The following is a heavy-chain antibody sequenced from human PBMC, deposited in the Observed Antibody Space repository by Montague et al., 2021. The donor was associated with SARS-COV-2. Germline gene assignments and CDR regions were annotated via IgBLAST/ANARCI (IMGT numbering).Heavy chain of an antibody. D-gene: IGHD3-10*01. CDR3: TRAVWGVQDY. V-gene: IGHV6-1*01. J-gene: IGHJ4*02. Sequence: CAISGDSVSSNSVSWNYIRKTPSRGIEWLGRTYYRSKWPNEYALSVKSRITITPATSKNQLSLQLTSVTPEDTAVYYCTRAVWGVQDYCGQGSLVTVSS. CDR2: TYYRSKWPN. CDR1: GDSVSSNSVS.